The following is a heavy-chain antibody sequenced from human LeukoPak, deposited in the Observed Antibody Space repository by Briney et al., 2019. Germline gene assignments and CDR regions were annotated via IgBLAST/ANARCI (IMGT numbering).Heavy chain of an antibody. CDR1: GYTFTSYD. Sequence: GASVKVSCKASGYTFTSYDINWVRQATGQGLEWMGWMNPNSGNTGYAQKFQGRVTMTRDTSISTAYMELSRLRSDDTAVYYCARDRAIVVVAARRYNWFDPWGQGTLVTVSS. J-gene: IGHJ5*02. V-gene: IGHV1-8*02. CDR2: MNPNSGNT. CDR3: ARDRAIVVVAARRYNWFDP. D-gene: IGHD2-15*01.